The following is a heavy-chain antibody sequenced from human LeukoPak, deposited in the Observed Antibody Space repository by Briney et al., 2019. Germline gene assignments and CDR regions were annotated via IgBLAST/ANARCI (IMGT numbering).Heavy chain of an antibody. D-gene: IGHD2-21*01. V-gene: IGHV3-7*01. Sequence: PGGSLRLSCAASGITFQRYWMAWVRQAPGKGLEWLTKIKYDGSEKFYVDSVKGRFTISRDNAKNSLYLQMNTLRVEDTAVYYCARARIDHIFDYWGQGILVTVSS. CDR3: ARARIDHIFDY. J-gene: IGHJ4*02. CDR1: GITFQRYW. CDR2: IKYDGSEK.